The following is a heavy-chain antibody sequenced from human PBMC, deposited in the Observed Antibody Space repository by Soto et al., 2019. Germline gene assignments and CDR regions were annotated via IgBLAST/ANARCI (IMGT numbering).Heavy chain of an antibody. V-gene: IGHV4-4*07. CDR1: GGSISRYY. D-gene: IGHD3-3*01. Sequence: SETLSLTCTVSGGSISRYYWSWIRQPAGKGLEWIGRIYTSGSTNYNPSLKSRVTLSVDTSKNQFSLKLSSVTAADTAVYYCAREGSYDFWSGSSPKQYYYYYGMDVWGQGTTVTVSS. CDR2: IYTSGST. CDR3: AREGSYDFWSGSSPKQYYYYYGMDV. J-gene: IGHJ6*02.